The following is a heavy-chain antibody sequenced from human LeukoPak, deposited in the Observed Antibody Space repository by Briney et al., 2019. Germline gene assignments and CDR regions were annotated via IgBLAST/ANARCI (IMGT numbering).Heavy chain of an antibody. Sequence: SETLSLTCTVSGGSITDYYWIWIRQPPGKGLEYIGYIYYNGATNYNPSLKSRVTISVDTSKNQFSLKLSSVTAADTAVYYCARSYDFWSGPSSLWGQGTLVTVSS. J-gene: IGHJ4*02. CDR3: ARSYDFWSGPSSL. D-gene: IGHD3-3*01. CDR1: GGSITDYY. V-gene: IGHV4-59*01. CDR2: IYYNGAT.